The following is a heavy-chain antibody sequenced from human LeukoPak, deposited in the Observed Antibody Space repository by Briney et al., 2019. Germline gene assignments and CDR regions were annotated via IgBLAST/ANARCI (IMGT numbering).Heavy chain of an antibody. D-gene: IGHD3-9*01. J-gene: IGHJ6*02. CDR2: IIPIFGTA. CDR1: GGTFSSYA. V-gene: IGHV1-69*13. Sequence: ASVKASCKASGGTFSSYAISWVRQAPGQGLEWMGGIIPIFGTANYAQKFQGRVTITADESTSTAYMEVSSLRSEDTAVYYCVRDLNRRILTSYYGMDVWGQGTTVTVSS. CDR3: VRDLNRRILTSYYGMDV.